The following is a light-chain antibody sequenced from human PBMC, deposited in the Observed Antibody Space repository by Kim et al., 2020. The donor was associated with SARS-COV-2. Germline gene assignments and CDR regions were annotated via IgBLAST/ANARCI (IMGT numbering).Light chain of an antibody. J-gene: IGLJ3*02. V-gene: IGLV2-14*04. Sequence: GQSITISCTGTSSDVGSYNFVSWYQQYPGKVPKLMIYDVDKRPSGVSNRFSGSKSGNTASLTISGLQAEDEDDYYCSSYTSSNTWVFGGGTQLTVL. CDR2: DVD. CDR3: SSYTSSNTWV. CDR1: SSDVGSYNF.